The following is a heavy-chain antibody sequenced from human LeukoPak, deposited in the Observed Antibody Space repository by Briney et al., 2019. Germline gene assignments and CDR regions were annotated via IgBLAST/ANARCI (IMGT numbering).Heavy chain of an antibody. CDR2: ISSSSSYI. Sequence: GGSLRLSCAASGFTFSSYEMNWVRQAPGKGLEGVASISSSSSYIYYADSVKGRFTISRDNAKNSLYLQMNSLRAEDTAVYYCARVPRGYGQNHDAFDIWGQGTMVTVSS. J-gene: IGHJ3*02. CDR3: ARVPRGYGQNHDAFDI. D-gene: IGHD1-1*01. CDR1: GFTFSSYE. V-gene: IGHV3-21*01.